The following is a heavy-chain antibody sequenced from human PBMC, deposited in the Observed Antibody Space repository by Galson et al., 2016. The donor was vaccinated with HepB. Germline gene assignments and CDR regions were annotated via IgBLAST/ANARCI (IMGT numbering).Heavy chain of an antibody. D-gene: IGHD2-2*01. J-gene: IGHJ6*02. CDR1: GGSISSYY. Sequence: SETLSLTCTVSGGSISSYYWSWIRQAPGKGLEWIGYIYYSANTNYNPSLKSRVTFSVATSKNQLSLKLRSVTAADTAVYYCARGYCSSFSCYLNGMDVWGQGTTVIVSS. CDR2: IYYSANT. CDR3: ARGYCSSFSCYLNGMDV. V-gene: IGHV4-59*01.